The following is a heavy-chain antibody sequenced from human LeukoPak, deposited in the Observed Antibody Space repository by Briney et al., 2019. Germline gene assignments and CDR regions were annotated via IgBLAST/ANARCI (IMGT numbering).Heavy chain of an antibody. V-gene: IGHV3-23*01. CDR1: GFPFSSFA. D-gene: IGHD5-18*01. J-gene: IGHJ5*02. CDR3: AKDAIGGYSYGYWFGP. CDR2: ISGSGGST. Sequence: GALRPSFAAPGFPFSSFAMSLVRQAPGEGLGWGSAISGSGGSTYYADSVKGRFTISRDKSKNTLYLQMNSLRAEDTAVYYCAKDAIGGYSYGYWFGPWGQGTLVTVSS.